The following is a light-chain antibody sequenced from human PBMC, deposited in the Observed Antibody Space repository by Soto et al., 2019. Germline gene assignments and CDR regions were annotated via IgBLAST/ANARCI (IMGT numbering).Light chain of an antibody. V-gene: IGKV3-20*01. Sequence: PGPTATLTCRASQAFHASFLAWYQQKPGQAPRLLMYGVSSRAPRIPDRFRGSGSGPDFTLTITRLEPEDFAVYFCHQYDKSPWTFGHGTKVEIK. CDR2: GVS. CDR3: HQYDKSPWT. J-gene: IGKJ1*01. CDR1: QAFHASF.